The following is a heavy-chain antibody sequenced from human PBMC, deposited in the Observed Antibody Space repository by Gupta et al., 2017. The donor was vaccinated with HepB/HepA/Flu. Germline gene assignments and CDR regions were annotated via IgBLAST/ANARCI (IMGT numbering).Heavy chain of an antibody. D-gene: IGHD6-6*01. Sequence: QLQLQESGPGLVKPSETLSLTCTVSGGSISSSSYYWGWIRQPPGKGLEWIGSIYYSGSTYYNPSLKSRVTISVDTSKNQFSLKLSSVTAADTAVYYCARHSEYSSSSDYYYGMDVWGQGTTVTVSS. CDR2: IYYSGST. J-gene: IGHJ6*02. V-gene: IGHV4-39*01. CDR1: GGSISSSSYY. CDR3: ARHSEYSSSSDYYYGMDV.